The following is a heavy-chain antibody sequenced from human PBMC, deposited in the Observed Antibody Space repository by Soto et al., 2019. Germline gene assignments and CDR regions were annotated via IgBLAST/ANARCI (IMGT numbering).Heavy chain of an antibody. CDR3: AKDLGRYGDSDNWFDP. V-gene: IGHV3-30*18. CDR2: ISYDGSNK. CDR1: GFTFSSYG. D-gene: IGHD4-17*01. Sequence: ESGGGVVQPGRSLRLSCAASGFTFSSYGMHWVRQAPGKGLEWVAVISYDGSNKYYADSVKGRFTISRDNSKNTLYLQMNSLRAEDTAVYYCAKDLGRYGDSDNWFDPWGQGTLVTVSS. J-gene: IGHJ5*02.